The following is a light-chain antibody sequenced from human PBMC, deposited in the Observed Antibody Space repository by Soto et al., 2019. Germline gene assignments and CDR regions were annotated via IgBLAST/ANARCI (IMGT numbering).Light chain of an antibody. CDR3: AAWDDSLNGPCVV. V-gene: IGLV1-44*01. CDR2: SKN. CDR1: SSNIGRNT. J-gene: IGLJ2*01. Sequence: QSVLTQPPSASGTPGQRVTISCSGSSSNIGRNTVSWYQQLPGTAPKLLIYSKNQRPSGVPDRFSGSKSGTSASLAISGLQSEDDADYYCAAWDDSLNGPCVVFGGGTKLTVL.